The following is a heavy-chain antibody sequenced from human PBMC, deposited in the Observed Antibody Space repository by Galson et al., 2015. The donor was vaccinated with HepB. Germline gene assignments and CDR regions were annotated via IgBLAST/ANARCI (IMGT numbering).Heavy chain of an antibody. CDR2: ISTTSRYT. J-gene: IGHJ3*01. CDR1: GFTFSHNY. V-gene: IGHV3-11*05. CDR3: ARGLGWELQVAAFLF. D-gene: IGHD1-26*01. Sequence: SLRLSCAASGFTFSHNYMSWIRQAPGKGLELVSYISTTSRYTNYADSVKGRFTISRDNAKNSLYLHMNSLRADDTAIYYCARGLGWELQVAAFLFWGQGTMVTVSS.